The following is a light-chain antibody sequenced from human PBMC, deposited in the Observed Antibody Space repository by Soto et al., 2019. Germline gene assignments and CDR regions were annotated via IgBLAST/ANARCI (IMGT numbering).Light chain of an antibody. J-gene: IGKJ4*01. V-gene: IGKV1-16*02. CDR1: QDISTF. Sequence: DLQLTQSPSSLSASVGDRVSITCRASQDISTFLVWFRQKPGEAPKSLIYAASSLQSGVPSKFSGSGSGTDFTLTISSLQPEDFATYYCQQYDSYPLTFGGGTKVEIK. CDR3: QQYDSYPLT. CDR2: AAS.